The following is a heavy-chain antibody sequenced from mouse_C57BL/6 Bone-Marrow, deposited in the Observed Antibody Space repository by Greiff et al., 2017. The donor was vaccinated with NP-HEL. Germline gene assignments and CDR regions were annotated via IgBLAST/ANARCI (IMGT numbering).Heavy chain of an antibody. J-gene: IGHJ3*01. Sequence: EVQVVESGPELVKPGASVKISCKASGYSFTGYFMNWVKQSHGKSLEWIGRINPYNGDTFYNQKFKGKATLTVDKSSSTAYMELRNLTAEDSGVCYCARNWDYVAYWGQGTLVTVSA. CDR3: ARNWDYVAY. CDR1: GYSFTGYF. CDR2: INPYNGDT. D-gene: IGHD4-1*01. V-gene: IGHV1-20*01.